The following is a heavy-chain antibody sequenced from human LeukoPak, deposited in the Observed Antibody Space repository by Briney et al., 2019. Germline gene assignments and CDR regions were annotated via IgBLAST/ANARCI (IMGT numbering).Heavy chain of an antibody. D-gene: IGHD3-10*01. Sequence: GGSLRLSCTASGFTFGDYAMSWFRQAPGKGLEWGGFIRSKAYGGTTEYAASVKGRFTISRDDSKSIDYLQMNSLKTEDTAVYYCTRGSQYYGSGSPDYWGQGTLVTVSS. CDR3: TRGSQYYGSGSPDY. J-gene: IGHJ4*02. CDR1: GFTFGDYA. CDR2: IRSKAYGGTT. V-gene: IGHV3-49*03.